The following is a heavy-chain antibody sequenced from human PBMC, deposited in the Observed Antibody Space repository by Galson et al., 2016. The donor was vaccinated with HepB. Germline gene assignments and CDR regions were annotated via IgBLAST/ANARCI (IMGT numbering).Heavy chain of an antibody. V-gene: IGHV3-66*01. J-gene: IGHJ6*02. CDR1: RFTVSSSY. CDR3: VRDRPPFGMDV. Sequence: SLRLSCAASRFTVSSSYMNWVRQAPGKGLEWVSLLYSDGSTYYADSVKGRFTISRDNSKNKLYLKMNSLRAEDTALYYCVRDRPPFGMDVWGQWTTVTVSS. CDR2: LYSDGST.